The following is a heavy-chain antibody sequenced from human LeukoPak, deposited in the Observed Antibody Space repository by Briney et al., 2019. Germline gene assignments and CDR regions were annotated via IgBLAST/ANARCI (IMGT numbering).Heavy chain of an antibody. CDR2: ISYDGSNK. V-gene: IGHV3-30*04. CDR1: GFTFSSYA. CDR3: AKLPWLEVGYYFDY. D-gene: IGHD3-9*01. Sequence: GGSLRLSCAASGFTFSSYAMHWVRQAPGKGLEWMAFISYDGSNKYYADSVKGRFTISRDNSKNTLYLQMNSLRAEDTAVYYCAKLPWLEVGYYFDYWGQGTLVTVSS. J-gene: IGHJ4*02.